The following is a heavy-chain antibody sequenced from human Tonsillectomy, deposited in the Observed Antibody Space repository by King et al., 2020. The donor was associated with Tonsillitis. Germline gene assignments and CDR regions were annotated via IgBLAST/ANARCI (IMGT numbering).Heavy chain of an antibody. CDR3: ARAYSGIVTSNCYYYGMDV. Sequence: VQLVESGGGLVQPGGSLRLSCAASGFTFSSYWMHWVRQAPGKGLVWVSRISSDGSSTNYADSVKGRFTISRDNAKNTLYLQMNSLRAEDTAVYYCARAYSGIVTSNCYYYGMDVWGQGTTVTVSS. D-gene: IGHD2-21*01. CDR1: GFTFSSYW. CDR2: ISSDGSST. J-gene: IGHJ6*02. V-gene: IGHV3-74*01.